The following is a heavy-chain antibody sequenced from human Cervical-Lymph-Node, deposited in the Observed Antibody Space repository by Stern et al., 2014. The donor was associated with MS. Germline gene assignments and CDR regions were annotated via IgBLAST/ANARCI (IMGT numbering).Heavy chain of an antibody. D-gene: IGHD1-7*01. CDR3: ARGNGNYEGMGY. V-gene: IGHV3-33*01. J-gene: IGHJ4*02. CDR1: GFTFSNYG. CDR2: IWYDGNKK. Sequence: VQLVESGGGVVQPGRSLRLSCAASGFTFSNYGMHWVRQAPGKGLEWLAVIWYDGNKKYYADSVKGRFTISRDNSKNTLFLQMRSLTAEDTALYYCARGNGNYEGMGYWGQGTLVTVSS.